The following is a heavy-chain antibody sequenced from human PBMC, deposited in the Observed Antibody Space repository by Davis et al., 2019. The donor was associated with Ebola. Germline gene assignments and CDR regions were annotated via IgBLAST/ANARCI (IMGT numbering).Heavy chain of an antibody. D-gene: IGHD2-21*01. V-gene: IGHV1-69*05. Sequence: SVKVSCKASGGTFSSYAISWVRQAPGQGLEWMGGIIPIFGTANYAQKFQDRVTIIRDTSASTAYMELSSLRSQDTAVYYCAGDMAIGGFDLWGQGTMVTVSS. CDR3: AGDMAIGGFDL. CDR2: IIPIFGTA. J-gene: IGHJ3*01. CDR1: GGTFSSYA.